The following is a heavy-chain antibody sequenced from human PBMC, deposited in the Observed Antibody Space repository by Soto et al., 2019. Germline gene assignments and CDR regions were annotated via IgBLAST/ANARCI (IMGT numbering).Heavy chain of an antibody. CDR2: NIPIFGTA. V-gene: IGHV1-69*01. D-gene: IGHD3-22*01. J-gene: IGHJ6*02. CDR3: ASTIGRDYYDSSGQNIYYGMDV. Sequence: QVQLVQSGAEVKKPGSSGKVSCQASGGTFSSYAISWVRQAPGQGLEWMGGNIPIFGTANYGQKFQGRVTINADESTSTAYMELSRLRSEDTAVYYCASTIGRDYYDSSGQNIYYGMDVWGQGTTVTVSS. CDR1: GGTFSSYA.